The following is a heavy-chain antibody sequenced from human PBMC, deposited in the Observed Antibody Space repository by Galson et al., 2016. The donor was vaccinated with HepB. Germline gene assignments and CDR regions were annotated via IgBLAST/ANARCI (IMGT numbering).Heavy chain of an antibody. Sequence: SLRLSCAASGFTFSSYGIHWVRQAPGKGLEWVAVIWYDGSNKYYADSVKGRFTISRDNSKNTLYLQMNSLRAEDTAVYYCARDYEGGTYSGHYFRSWGQGTLVTVSS. J-gene: IGHJ4*02. CDR1: GFTFSSYG. V-gene: IGHV3-33*01. CDR3: ARDYEGGTYSGHYFRS. D-gene: IGHD1-26*01. CDR2: IWYDGSNK.